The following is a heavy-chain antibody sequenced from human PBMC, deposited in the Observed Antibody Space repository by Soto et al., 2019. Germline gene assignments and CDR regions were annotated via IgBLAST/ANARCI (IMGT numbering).Heavy chain of an antibody. J-gene: IGHJ5*02. D-gene: IGHD1-1*01. CDR3: VRDGTKTLRDWFDP. CDR1: GAYISGFY. Sequence: SETLSLTCTVSGAYISGFYWSWIRKSAGKGLEWIGRIYATGTTDYNPSLKSRVMMSVDTSKKQSSLKLRSVTAADTAVYYCVRDGTKTLRDWFDPWGQGISVTVSS. CDR2: IYATGTT. V-gene: IGHV4-4*07.